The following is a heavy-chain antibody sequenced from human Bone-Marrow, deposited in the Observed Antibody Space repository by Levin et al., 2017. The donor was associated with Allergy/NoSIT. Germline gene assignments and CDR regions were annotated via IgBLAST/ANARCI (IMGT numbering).Heavy chain of an antibody. V-gene: IGHV3-9*01. CDR2: ISYNSARV. CDR3: VKSPQRAGTSSRTFDS. J-gene: IGHJ4*02. D-gene: IGHD6-19*01. Sequence: GGSLRLSCAASGFIFDDYAMHWVRQAPGKGLEWVSGISYNSARVDQAVSVRGRFTISRDNAKNSLYLQMNSLRVEDTALYYCVKSPQRAGTSSRTFDSWGQGTLVTVSS. CDR1: GFIFDDYA.